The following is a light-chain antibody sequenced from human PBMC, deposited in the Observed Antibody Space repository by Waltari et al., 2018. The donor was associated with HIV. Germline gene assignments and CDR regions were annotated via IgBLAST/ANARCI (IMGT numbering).Light chain of an antibody. V-gene: IGKV3-20*01. J-gene: IGKJ1*01. Sequence: EIVLTQSPGTLSVSPGERAPLSCRASQTVGSSFLAWYQQKPGQAPRLLIYGASTRATGIPDRFTGSGSGTDFALTISRLEPEDFAVYFCQQFGNSPSPTWTFGQGTKVEIK. CDR2: GAS. CDR1: QTVGSSF. CDR3: QQFGNSPSPTWT.